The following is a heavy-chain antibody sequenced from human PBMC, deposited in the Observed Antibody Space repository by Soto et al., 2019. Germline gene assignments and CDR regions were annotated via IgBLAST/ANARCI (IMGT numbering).Heavy chain of an antibody. CDR3: VRLVGNILIREVSNWFDP. D-gene: IGHD3-10*01. CDR1: GYRFTSYW. Sequence: PGESLKISCQASGYRFTSYWIGWVRQMSGKGLEWMGIIHPGDSDINYSPSFQGQVTISVDKAISTTYLHWSSLRASDTAMYYCVRLVGNILIREVSNWFDPWGQGTLVTVSS. V-gene: IGHV5-51*01. J-gene: IGHJ5*02. CDR2: IHPGDSDI.